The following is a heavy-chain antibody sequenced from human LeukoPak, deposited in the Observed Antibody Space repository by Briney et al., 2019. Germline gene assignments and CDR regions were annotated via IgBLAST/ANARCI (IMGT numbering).Heavy chain of an antibody. Sequence: VASVKVSCKASGYTFTSYYMHWVRQAPGQGLEWMGWINPNSGGTNYAQKFQGRVTMTRDTSISTAYMELSRLRSDDTAVYYCARVAWQWPYEDYWGQGTLVTVSS. D-gene: IGHD6-19*01. V-gene: IGHV1-2*02. CDR3: ARVAWQWPYEDY. CDR1: GYTFTSYY. CDR2: INPNSGGT. J-gene: IGHJ4*02.